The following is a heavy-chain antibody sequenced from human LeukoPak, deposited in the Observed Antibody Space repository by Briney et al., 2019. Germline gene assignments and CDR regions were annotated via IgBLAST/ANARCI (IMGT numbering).Heavy chain of an antibody. D-gene: IGHD3-10*01. CDR2: SYYSGYT. V-gene: IGHV4-39*01. Sequence: PSETLSLTCNVSGGSISSSSYYWGWIRQPPGKGLEWIGSSYYSGYTYYNPSLKSRVTISVDTSKNQFSLKLSSVTAADTAVYYCARTSLVRGFGYWGQGTLVTVSS. CDR3: ARTSLVRGFGY. CDR1: GGSISSSSYY. J-gene: IGHJ4*02.